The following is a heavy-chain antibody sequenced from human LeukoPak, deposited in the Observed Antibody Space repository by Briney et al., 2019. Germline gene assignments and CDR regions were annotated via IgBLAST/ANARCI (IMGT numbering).Heavy chain of an antibody. D-gene: IGHD6-13*01. J-gene: IGHJ4*02. V-gene: IGHV1-69*05. CDR2: IIPIFGTA. CDR1: GGTFSSYA. CDR3: ARGSRIAAAGTYIY. Sequence: ASVKVSCKASGGTFSSYAISWVRQAPGQGLEWMGGIIPIFGTANYAQKFQGRVTMTRNTSISTAYMELSSLRSEDTAVYYCARGSRIAAAGTYIYWGQGTLVTVSS.